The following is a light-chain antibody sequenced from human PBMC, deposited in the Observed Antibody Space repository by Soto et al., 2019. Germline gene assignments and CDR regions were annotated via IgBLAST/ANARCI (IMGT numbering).Light chain of an antibody. V-gene: IGKV1-12*01. CDR2: AAS. Sequence: IQLTQSPSSVSASVGDRVTITCRASQDISTRLAWYQQKPGTAPKPLIYAASSSGSGVPSRFSGSGSGTDFSLTVSSLQSEEFATYFCQQAHTFPWTFGQGTKVDIK. CDR3: QQAHTFPWT. CDR1: QDISTR. J-gene: IGKJ1*01.